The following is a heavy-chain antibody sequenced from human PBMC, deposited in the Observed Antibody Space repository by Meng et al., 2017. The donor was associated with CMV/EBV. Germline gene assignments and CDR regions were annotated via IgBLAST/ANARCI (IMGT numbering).Heavy chain of an antibody. D-gene: IGHD3-3*01. Sequence: GESLKISCAASGFTFSSYGMHWVRQAPGKGLEWVAFIRYDGSNKYYADSVKGRFTISRDNSKNTLYLQMNSLRAEDTAVYYCAKRSSGYWDYYYYYGMDVWGQGTTVTVSS. CDR3: AKRSSGYWDYYYYYGMDV. J-gene: IGHJ6*02. CDR2: IRYDGSNK. CDR1: GFTFSSYG. V-gene: IGHV3-30*02.